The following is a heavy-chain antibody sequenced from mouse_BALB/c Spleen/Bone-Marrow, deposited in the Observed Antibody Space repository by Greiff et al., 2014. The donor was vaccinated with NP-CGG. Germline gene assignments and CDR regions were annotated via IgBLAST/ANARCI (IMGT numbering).Heavy chain of an antibody. CDR3: ATYGY. CDR1: GYTFTSYY. J-gene: IGHJ2*01. D-gene: IGHD1-1*02. CDR2: IYPGNVNT. Sequence: VKLMESGPVLVKPGASVRISCKASGYTFTSYYIHWVKQRPGQGLEWIGWIYPGNVNTKYNEKFKGKATLTADKSSSTAYMQLSSLTSEDSAVYFCATYGYWGQGTTLTVSS. V-gene: IGHV1S56*01.